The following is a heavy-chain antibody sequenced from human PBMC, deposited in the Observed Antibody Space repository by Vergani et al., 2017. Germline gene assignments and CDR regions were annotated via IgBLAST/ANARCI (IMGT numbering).Heavy chain of an antibody. CDR1: GFSFGDYA. CDR3: ARDSGYGDGVGYFDY. Sequence: EVQLVESGGGLVPPGRSLRLSCAASGFSFGDYAMTWVRQAPGKGLEWVSSISSSSSYIYYADSVKGRFTISRDNAKNSLYLQMNSLRAEDTAVYYCARDSGYGDGVGYFDYWGQGTLVTVSS. CDR2: ISSSSSYI. V-gene: IGHV3-21*02. D-gene: IGHD4-17*01. J-gene: IGHJ4*02.